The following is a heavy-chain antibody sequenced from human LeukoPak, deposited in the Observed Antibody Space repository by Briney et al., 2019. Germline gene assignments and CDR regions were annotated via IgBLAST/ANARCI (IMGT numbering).Heavy chain of an antibody. V-gene: IGHV3-30-3*01. J-gene: IGHJ3*02. Sequence: QPGGSLRLSCAASGFTFSSYAMHWVRQAPGKGLEWVAVISYDGSNKYYADSVKGRFTISRDNSKNTLYLQMNSLRAEDTAVYYCARGIIGSLGAFDIWGQGTMVTVSS. CDR3: ARGIIGSLGAFDI. D-gene: IGHD5/OR15-5a*01. CDR1: GFTFSSYA. CDR2: ISYDGSNK.